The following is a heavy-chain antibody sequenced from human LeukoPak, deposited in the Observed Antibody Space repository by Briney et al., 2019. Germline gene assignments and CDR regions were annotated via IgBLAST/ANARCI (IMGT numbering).Heavy chain of an antibody. CDR2: ISSDGSNK. D-gene: IGHD5-12*01. CDR1: GFTFSNHG. Sequence: QPGGSLRLSCAASGFTFSNHGMHWVRQAPGKGLEWVTVISSDGSNKYYADSVKGRFTISRDNSKNTLYLLMNSLRAEDTAVYYCAIRKSGNAIDYWGQGTLVTVSS. J-gene: IGHJ4*02. CDR3: AIRKSGNAIDY. V-gene: IGHV3-30*03.